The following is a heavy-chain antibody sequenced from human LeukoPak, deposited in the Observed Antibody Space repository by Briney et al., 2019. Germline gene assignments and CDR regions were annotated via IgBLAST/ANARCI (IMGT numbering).Heavy chain of an antibody. CDR2: INHSGST. D-gene: IGHD1-26*01. CDR1: GGSFSGYY. Sequence: SETLSLTCAVYGGSFSGYYWSWIRQPPGKGLEWIGEINHSGSTNYNPSLKSRVTISVDTSKNQFSLKLSSVTAADTAVYYCARELDSGYYMDVWGKGTTVTVSS. CDR3: ARELDSGYYMDV. V-gene: IGHV4-34*01. J-gene: IGHJ6*03.